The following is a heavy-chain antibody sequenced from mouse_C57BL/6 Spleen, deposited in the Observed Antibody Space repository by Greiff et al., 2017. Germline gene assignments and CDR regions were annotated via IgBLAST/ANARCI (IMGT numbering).Heavy chain of an antibody. CDR1: GFTFSSYT. CDR2: ISGGGGNT. D-gene: IGHD4-1*01. Sequence: VMLVESGGGLVKPGGSLKLSCAASGFTFSSYTMSWVRQTPAKRLEWVATISGGGGNTYYPDSVKGRFTISRDNAKNTLYLQMSSLRSEDTALYYCARRLTGYWYFDVWGTGTTVTVSS. J-gene: IGHJ1*03. CDR3: ARRLTGYWYFDV. V-gene: IGHV5-9*01.